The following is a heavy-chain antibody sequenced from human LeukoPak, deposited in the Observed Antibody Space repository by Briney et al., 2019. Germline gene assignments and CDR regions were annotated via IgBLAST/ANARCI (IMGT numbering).Heavy chain of an antibody. D-gene: IGHD5-12*01. CDR1: GGSISSYY. CDR2: ICASGIT. J-gene: IGHJ4*02. V-gene: IGHV4-4*09. CDR3: ARRVATTTEAYFDY. Sequence: SETLSLTCTVSGGSISSYYWSWIRQPPGKGLEWIGFICASGITNYNPSLKSRVTISVDRSKNQFSLILTSVTAADTALYYCARRVATTTEAYFDYWGQGTLVTVSS.